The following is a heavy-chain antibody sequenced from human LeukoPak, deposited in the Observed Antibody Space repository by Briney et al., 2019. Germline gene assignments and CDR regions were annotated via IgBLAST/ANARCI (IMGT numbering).Heavy chain of an antibody. V-gene: IGHV5-51*01. CDR1: GYSFTSYW. J-gene: IGHJ4*02. CDR3: ATGNPSGYDFWSGPAPFDY. Sequence: GAPLKISCKGSGYSFTSYWIGWVRQLPGKGREGMGIIYPGGSDTRYSPSFQGQVTISAAKSISTAYLQWSSLKASGTAMYYCATGNPSGYDFWSGPAPFDYWGQGTLVTVSS. D-gene: IGHD3-3*01. CDR2: IYPGGSDT.